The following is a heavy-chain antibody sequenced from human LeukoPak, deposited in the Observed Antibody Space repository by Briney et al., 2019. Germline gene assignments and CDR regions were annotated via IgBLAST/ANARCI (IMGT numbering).Heavy chain of an antibody. V-gene: IGHV4-59*01. D-gene: IGHD1-14*01. CDR3: ARARRNQLGALDI. CDR2: IYYSGST. CDR1: GGSISSYY. Sequence: PSETLSLTCTVSGGSISSYYWSWIRQPPGKGLEWIGYIYYSGSTNYNPSLKSRVTISVDTSKNQFSLKLSSVTAADTAVYYCARARRNQLGALDIWGQGTMVTVSS. J-gene: IGHJ3*02.